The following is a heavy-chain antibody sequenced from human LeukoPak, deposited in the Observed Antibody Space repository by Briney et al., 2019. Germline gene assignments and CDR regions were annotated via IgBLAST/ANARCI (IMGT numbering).Heavy chain of an antibody. CDR2: VNPNSGGR. CDR3: ARSQWGIASAGLDY. J-gene: IGHJ4*02. CDR1: GYTFTGYY. Sequence: GASVKLSCNSSGYTFTGYYIHWVRQAPGQGLEWMGWVNPNSGGRNYAQKFQGRVTMTRDTTISTAYMGLSSLRSDDTAVYYCARSQWGIASAGLDYWGQGTLVSVSS. V-gene: IGHV1-2*02. D-gene: IGHD6-13*01.